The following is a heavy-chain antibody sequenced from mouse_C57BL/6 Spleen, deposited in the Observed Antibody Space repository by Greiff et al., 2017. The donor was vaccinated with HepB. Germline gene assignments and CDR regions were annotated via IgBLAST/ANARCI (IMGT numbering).Heavy chain of an antibody. CDR2: INPSSGYT. D-gene: IGHD2-1*01. Sequence: VQRVESGAELAKPGASVKLSCKASGYTFTSYWMHWVKQRPGQGLEWIGYINPSSGYTKYNQKFKDKATLTADKSSSTAYMQLSSLTYEDSAVYYCASSIYYGNYVGSWFAYWGQGTLVTVSA. CDR1: GYTFTSYW. CDR3: ASSIYYGNYVGSWFAY. V-gene: IGHV1-7*01. J-gene: IGHJ3*01.